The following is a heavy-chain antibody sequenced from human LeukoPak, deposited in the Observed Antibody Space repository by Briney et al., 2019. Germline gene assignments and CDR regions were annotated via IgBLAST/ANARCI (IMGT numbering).Heavy chain of an antibody. Sequence: GGSLRLSCAASGFTVSSNYMSWVRQAPGKGLEWVSDIYSGGSTYYSDCVKGGFIISRENSKNTLYLQMKSMRAEEKAVDYCARCGKLNVNAGGQGTTFTFS. D-gene: IGHD1-26*01. CDR2: IYSGGST. CDR1: GFTVSSNY. CDR3: ARCGKLNVNA. J-gene: IGHJ6*02. V-gene: IGHV3-53*01.